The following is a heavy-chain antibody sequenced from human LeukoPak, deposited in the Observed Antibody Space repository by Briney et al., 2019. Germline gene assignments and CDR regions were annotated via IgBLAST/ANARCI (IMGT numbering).Heavy chain of an antibody. CDR3: ARYSSSSFQNHDY. CDR2: IYCSGST. J-gene: IGHJ4*02. D-gene: IGHD6-13*01. Sequence: SETLSLTCTVSGGSISSSSYYWGWIRQPPGKGLEWIGSIYCSGSTYYNPSLKSRVTISVDTSKNQFSLKLSSVTAADTAVYYCARYSSSSFQNHDYWGQGTLVTVSS. CDR1: GGSISSSSYY. V-gene: IGHV4-39*07.